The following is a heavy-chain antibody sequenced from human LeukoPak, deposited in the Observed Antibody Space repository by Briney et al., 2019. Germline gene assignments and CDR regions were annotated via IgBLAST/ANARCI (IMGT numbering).Heavy chain of an antibody. CDR3: ARHMDPDYSDNKLFDY. Sequence: GGPQTLPCAASRLPHSQSDMQGAPRTWEKALEGGGRIRNQTKSYATEYAAALKRRFTIYRDDPNNTAYQQVNSLKTEDTAVYYCARHMDPDYSDNKLFDYWGLGTQVTVSS. J-gene: IGHJ4*02. CDR2: IRNQTKSYAT. CDR1: RLPHSQSD. D-gene: IGHD4-23*01. V-gene: IGHV3-73*01.